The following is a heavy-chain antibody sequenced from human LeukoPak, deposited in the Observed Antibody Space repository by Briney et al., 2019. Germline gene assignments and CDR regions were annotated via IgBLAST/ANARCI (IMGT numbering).Heavy chain of an antibody. CDR2: IIPIFGTA. J-gene: IGHJ4*02. CDR1: GGTFSSYA. CDR3: AREHCSGGSCYSESDY. V-gene: IGHV1-69*13. D-gene: IGHD2-15*01. Sequence: VASVKVSCKASGGTFSSYAISWVRQAPGQGLEWMGGIIPIFGTANYAQKFQGRVTITADESTSTAYMELSSLRSEDTAVYYCAREHCSGGSCYSESDYWGQGTLVTVSS.